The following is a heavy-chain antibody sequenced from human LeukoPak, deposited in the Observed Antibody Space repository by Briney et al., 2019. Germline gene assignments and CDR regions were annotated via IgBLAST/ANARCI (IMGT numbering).Heavy chain of an antibody. Sequence: PGGSLRLSCAASGFTFSDYYMGWIRQAPGKGLEWVSYISFSGSSIYSADSVKGRFTISRDNAKSSLYLQMNSLRAEDTAVYYCARWVAAAGTLDYWGQGTLVTVSS. CDR1: GFTFSDYY. J-gene: IGHJ4*02. CDR2: ISFSGSSI. D-gene: IGHD6-13*01. V-gene: IGHV3-11*01. CDR3: ARWVAAAGTLDY.